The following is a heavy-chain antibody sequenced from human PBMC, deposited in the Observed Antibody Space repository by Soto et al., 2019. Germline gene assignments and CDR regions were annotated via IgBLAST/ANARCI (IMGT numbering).Heavy chain of an antibody. CDR2: IWYDGSNK. CDR3: ARDSGIFGHYYFDY. CDR1: GFTFSSYG. Sequence: GGSLRLSCAASGFTFSSYGMHWVRQAPGKGLEWVAVIWYDGSNKYYADSVKGRFTISRDNSKNTLYLQMNSLRAEDTAVYYCARDSGIFGHYYFDYWGQGTLVTVSS. V-gene: IGHV3-33*01. J-gene: IGHJ4*02. D-gene: IGHD3-3*01.